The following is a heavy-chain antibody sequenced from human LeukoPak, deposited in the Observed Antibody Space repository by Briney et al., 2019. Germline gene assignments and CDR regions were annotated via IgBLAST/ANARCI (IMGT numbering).Heavy chain of an antibody. CDR2: ISYDGSNK. V-gene: IGHV3-30*04. J-gene: IGHJ6*04. CDR3: ARDRSQVPADLYYYYYGMDV. Sequence: GRSLRLSCAASGFTFSSYAMHWVRQAPGKGLEWVAVISYDGSNKNYADSVKGRFTISRDNSKNTLYLQMNSLRAEDTAVYYCARDRSQVPADLYYYYYGMDVWGKGTTVTVSS. CDR1: GFTFSSYA. D-gene: IGHD2-2*01.